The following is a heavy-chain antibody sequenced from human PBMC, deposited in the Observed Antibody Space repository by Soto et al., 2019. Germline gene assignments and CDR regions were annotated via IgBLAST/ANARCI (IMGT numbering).Heavy chain of an antibody. J-gene: IGHJ5*02. D-gene: IGHD6-13*01. CDR2: INHSGST. CDR1: GGSFSGYY. CDR3: AVRYSSSWYWFDP. V-gene: IGHV4-34*01. Sequence: XATLSLTCAVYGGSFSGYYWSWIRQPPGKGLEWIGEINHSGSTNYNPSLKSRVTISVDTSKNQFSLKLSSVTAADTAVYYCAVRYSSSWYWFDPWGQGTLVTVSS.